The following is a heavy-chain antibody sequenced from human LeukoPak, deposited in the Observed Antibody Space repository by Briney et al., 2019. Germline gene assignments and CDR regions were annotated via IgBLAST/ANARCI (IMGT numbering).Heavy chain of an antibody. Sequence: ASVKVSCKASGYTFTGHYIHWGRQAPGQGLEWMGWINANSGGTNYAQKFQGRITMTRDTSISTAYMELSILRSDDTAVYYCAREGGSYAIDYWGQGTLVTVSS. V-gene: IGHV1-2*02. J-gene: IGHJ4*02. D-gene: IGHD1-26*01. CDR3: AREGGSYAIDY. CDR2: INANSGGT. CDR1: GYTFTGHY.